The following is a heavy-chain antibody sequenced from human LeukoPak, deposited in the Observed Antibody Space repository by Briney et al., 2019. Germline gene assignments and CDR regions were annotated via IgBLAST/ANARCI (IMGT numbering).Heavy chain of an antibody. V-gene: IGHV1-69*01. CDR3: ARDWGDIVVVPAATTRYNWFDP. D-gene: IGHD2-2*01. Sequence: SVKVSCKASGGTFSSYAISWVRQAPGQGLEWMGGIIPIFGTANYAQKYQGRVTITADESTSTAYMELSSLRSEDTAVYYCARDWGDIVVVPAATTRYNWFDPWGQGTLLTVSS. CDR2: IIPIFGTA. CDR1: GGTFSSYA. J-gene: IGHJ5*02.